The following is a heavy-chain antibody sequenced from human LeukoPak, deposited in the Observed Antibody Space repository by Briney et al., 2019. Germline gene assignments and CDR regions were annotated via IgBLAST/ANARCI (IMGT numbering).Heavy chain of an antibody. CDR2: IYHSGST. D-gene: IGHD1-26*01. CDR1: GGSMSSYY. Sequence: SETLSLTCSVSGGSMSSYYWSWIRQSPGKGLEWIGYIYHSGSTDYNSSLKSRVTISEDTSKKQFSLKVSSVTAADTAVYYCARGFRGASFGYWGQGTLVTVSS. J-gene: IGHJ4*02. CDR3: ARGFRGASFGY. V-gene: IGHV4-59*01.